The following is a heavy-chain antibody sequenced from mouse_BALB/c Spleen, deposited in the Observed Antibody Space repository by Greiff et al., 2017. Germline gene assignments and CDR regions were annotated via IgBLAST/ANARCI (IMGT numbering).Heavy chain of an antibody. CDR2: ISYDGSN. J-gene: IGHJ2*01. CDR3: ARRGYYGSSLDY. CDR1: GYSITSGYY. V-gene: IGHV3-6*02. D-gene: IGHD1-1*01. Sequence: ESGPGLVKPSQSLSLTCSVTGYSITSGYYWNWIRQFPGNKLEWMGYISYDGSNNYNPSLKNRISITRDTSKNQFFLKLNSVTTEDTATYYCARRGYYGSSLDYWGQGTTLTVSS.